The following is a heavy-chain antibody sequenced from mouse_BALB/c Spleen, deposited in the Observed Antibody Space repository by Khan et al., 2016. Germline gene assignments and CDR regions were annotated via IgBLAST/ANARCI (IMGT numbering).Heavy chain of an antibody. J-gene: IGHJ2*01. V-gene: IGHV1-80*01. CDR1: GYAFSIYW. CDR3: ARSGYGYDY. D-gene: IGHD2-2*01. Sequence: VQLQESGAELVRPGSSVKISCKASGYAFSIYWMNWVKQRPGQGLEWIGQIYPGDGDTDYNGKFKDKATLTADKSSSTAYMQLSSITSEDSAVYFCARSGYGYDYWGQGTTLTVSS. CDR2: IYPGDGDT.